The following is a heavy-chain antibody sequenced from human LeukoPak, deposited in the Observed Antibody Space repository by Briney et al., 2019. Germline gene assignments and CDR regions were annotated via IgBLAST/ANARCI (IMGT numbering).Heavy chain of an antibody. CDR1: GFTFSSYS. V-gene: IGHV3-48*01. CDR3: ARDPRYYYGSGSYWLAFDY. CDR2: ISSSSSTI. Sequence: GGSLRLSCAASGFTFSSYSMNWVRQAPGKGLEWVSYISSSSSTIYYADSVKGRFTISRDNAKNSLYLQMNSLRAEDTAVYYCARDPRYYYGSGSYWLAFDYWGQGTLVTVSS. D-gene: IGHD3-10*01. J-gene: IGHJ4*02.